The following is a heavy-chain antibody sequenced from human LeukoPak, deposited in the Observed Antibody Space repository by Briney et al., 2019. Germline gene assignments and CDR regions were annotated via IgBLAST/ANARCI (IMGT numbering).Heavy chain of an antibody. V-gene: IGHV3-53*01. D-gene: IGHD6-13*01. Sequence: PGGSLRLSCAASGFTVISNYMSWVRQAPGKGLEWVSVIYSGGSTYYADSVKGRFTISRDNTKNTLYLQMNCLRAEDTVVYYCARGPLAAAGTGAFDIGGQGTMVTVSS. CDR3: ARGPLAAAGTGAFDI. CDR2: IYSGGST. J-gene: IGHJ3*02. CDR1: GFTVISNY.